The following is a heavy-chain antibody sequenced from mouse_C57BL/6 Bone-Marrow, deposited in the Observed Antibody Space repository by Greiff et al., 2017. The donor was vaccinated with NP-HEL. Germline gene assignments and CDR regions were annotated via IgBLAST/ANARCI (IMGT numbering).Heavy chain of an antibody. CDR1: GFTFSDYY. V-gene: IGHV5-16*01. CDR3: ARGGGLRRGDYFDD. D-gene: IGHD2-2*01. J-gene: IGHJ2*01. Sequence: EVQLVESEGGLVQPGRSMKLSCTASGFTFSDYYMAWVRQVPEKGLEWVANINYDGSSTYYLDSLKSRFIISRDNAKNILYLQMSSLKAEDTATYCCARGGGLRRGDYFDDWGQGTTLTVSS. CDR2: INYDGSST.